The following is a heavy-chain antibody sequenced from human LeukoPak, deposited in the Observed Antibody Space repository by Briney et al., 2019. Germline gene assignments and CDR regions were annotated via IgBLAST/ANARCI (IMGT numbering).Heavy chain of an antibody. CDR3: ARALPERFGWFDP. Sequence: SETLSLTCTVSGGSISSYYWSWIRQPPGKGLEWIGYIYYSGSTNYNPSLESRVTISVDTSKNQFSLKLSSVAAADTALYYCARALPERFGWFDPWGQGTLVTVSS. V-gene: IGHV4-59*01. CDR1: GGSISSYY. CDR2: IYYSGST. D-gene: IGHD3-16*01. J-gene: IGHJ5*02.